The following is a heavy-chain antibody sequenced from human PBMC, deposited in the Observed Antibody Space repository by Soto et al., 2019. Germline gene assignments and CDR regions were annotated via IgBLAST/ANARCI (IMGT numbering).Heavy chain of an antibody. Sequence: SETLSLTCTVSGGSISSGDYYWSWIRQPPGKGLEWIGYIYYSGSTYYNPSLKSRVTISVDTSKNQFSLKLSSVTAADTAVYYCVRGGADIVVVPAAIPNWFDPWGQGTLVTVSS. CDR3: VRGGADIVVVPAAIPNWFDP. V-gene: IGHV4-30-4*01. D-gene: IGHD2-2*02. CDR1: GGSISSGDYY. CDR2: IYYSGST. J-gene: IGHJ5*02.